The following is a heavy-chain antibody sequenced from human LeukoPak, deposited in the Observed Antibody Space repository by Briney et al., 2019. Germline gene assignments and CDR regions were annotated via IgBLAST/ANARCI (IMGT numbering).Heavy chain of an antibody. CDR3: ARQVRAFSDILTGTHLYYFDY. V-gene: IGHV4-34*01. CDR1: GGSISSYY. CDR2: INHSGST. J-gene: IGHJ4*02. Sequence: SETLSLTCTVSGGSISSYYWSWIRQPPGKGLEWIGEINHSGSTNYNPSLKSRVTISVDTSKNQFSLKLSSVTAADTAVYYCARQVRAFSDILTGTHLYYFDYWGQGTLVTVSS. D-gene: IGHD3-9*01.